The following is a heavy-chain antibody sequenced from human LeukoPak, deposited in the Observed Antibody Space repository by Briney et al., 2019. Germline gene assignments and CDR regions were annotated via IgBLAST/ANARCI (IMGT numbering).Heavy chain of an antibody. D-gene: IGHD6-19*01. CDR2: INPNSGGT. Sequence: GASVKVSCKASGGTFSSYAISWERQAPGQGLEWMGWINPNSGGTNYAKKFQGRVTMTRDTSISTAYMELSRLRSDDTAVYYCARGQSSGRGYWFDPWGQGTLVTVSS. CDR1: GGTFSSYA. V-gene: IGHV1-2*02. J-gene: IGHJ5*02. CDR3: ARGQSSGRGYWFDP.